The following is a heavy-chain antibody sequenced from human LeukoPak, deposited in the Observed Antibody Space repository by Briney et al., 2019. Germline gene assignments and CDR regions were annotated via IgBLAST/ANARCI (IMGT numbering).Heavy chain of an antibody. CDR1: GFTFSSYT. CDR2: ISYDGSNK. J-gene: IGHJ4*02. D-gene: IGHD3-22*01. CDR3: AKDGGSGYYYALDY. V-gene: IGHV3-30*04. Sequence: GGSLRLSCAASGFTFSSYTIHWVRQAPGKGLEWVAVISYDGSNKYYADSVKGRFTISRDNSKNTLYLQMNSLRAEDTAVYYCAKDGGSGYYYALDYWGQGTLVTVSS.